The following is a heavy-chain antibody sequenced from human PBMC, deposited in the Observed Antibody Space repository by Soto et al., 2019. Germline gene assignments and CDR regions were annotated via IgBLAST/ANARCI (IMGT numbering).Heavy chain of an antibody. CDR1: GFTFSSYA. CDR3: AKDLERDYYDSGKGVPFDY. V-gene: IGHV3-23*01. CDR2: ISGSGGST. J-gene: IGHJ4*02. D-gene: IGHD3-22*01. Sequence: QAGGSLRLSCAASGFTFSSYAMSWVRQAPGKGLEWVSAISGSGGSTYYADSVKGRFTISRDNSKNTLYLQMNSLRAEDTAVYYCAKDLERDYYDSGKGVPFDYWGQGTLVTVSS.